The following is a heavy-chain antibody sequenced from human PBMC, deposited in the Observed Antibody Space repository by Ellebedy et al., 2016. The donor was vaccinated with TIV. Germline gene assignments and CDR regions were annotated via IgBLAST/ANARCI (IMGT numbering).Heavy chain of an antibody. V-gene: IGHV1-24*01. Sequence: AASVKVSCKVSGYTLTELSMHWVRQAPGKGLEWMGGFDPEDGETIYAQKFQGRVTMTEDTSTSTVYMELTSLRSEDTAVYYCARGGSGTDWYFDLWGRGTLVTVSS. CDR2: FDPEDGET. CDR1: GYTLTELS. D-gene: IGHD6-13*01. CDR3: ARGGSGTDWYFDL. J-gene: IGHJ2*01.